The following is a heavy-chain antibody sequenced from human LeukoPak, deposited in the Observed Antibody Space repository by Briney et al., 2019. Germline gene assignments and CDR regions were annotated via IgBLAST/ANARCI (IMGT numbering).Heavy chain of an antibody. V-gene: IGHV5-51*01. J-gene: IGHJ5*02. CDR3: ASLIAAAGPSNWFDP. CDR2: IYPGDSDT. Sequence: GESLKISCKGSGYSFTSCWIGWVRQMPGKGLEWMGIIYPGDSDTRYSPSFQGQVTISADKSISTAYLQWSSLKASDTAMYYCASLIAAAGPSNWFDPWGQGTLVTVSS. CDR1: GYSFTSCW. D-gene: IGHD6-13*01.